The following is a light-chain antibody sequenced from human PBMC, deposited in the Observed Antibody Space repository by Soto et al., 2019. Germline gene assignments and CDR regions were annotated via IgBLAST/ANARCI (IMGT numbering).Light chain of an antibody. V-gene: IGLV1-40*01. J-gene: IGLJ3*02. CDR1: NSNIGAGYD. Sequence: QSVLTQTPSVSGAPGQSVTMSCGGSNSNIGAGYDVHWYKQVPGTAPKLLIYGNVNRPAGVLDRFSGSKSGASASLAITEPQAEDEADYYCQSYDSSLSGWVFGGGTKVTVL. CDR3: QSYDSSLSGWV. CDR2: GNV.